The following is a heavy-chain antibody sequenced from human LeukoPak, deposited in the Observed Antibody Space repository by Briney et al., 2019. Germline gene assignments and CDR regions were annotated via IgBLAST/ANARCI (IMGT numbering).Heavy chain of an antibody. Sequence: GGSLRLSCAASGFTFRSDAMSWVRQAPGKGLEWVAAISGSGGSTYYPDSVKGRFTISRDNSKKTVYLQMNSLRADDTAVYYCAREAGTGNYFDYWGQGTLVTVSS. CDR2: ISGSGGST. D-gene: IGHD6-13*01. V-gene: IGHV3-23*01. J-gene: IGHJ4*02. CDR3: AREAGTGNYFDY. CDR1: GFTFRSDA.